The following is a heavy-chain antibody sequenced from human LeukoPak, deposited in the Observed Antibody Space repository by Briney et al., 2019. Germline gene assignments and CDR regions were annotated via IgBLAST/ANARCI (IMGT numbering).Heavy chain of an antibody. Sequence: SETLSLTCTVSGGSISSYYWSWIRQPPGKGLEWIGYIYYSGSTNYNPSLKSQVTISVDTSKNQFSLRLSSVTAADTAVYYCARASITRTTNNWFDPWGQGTLVTVSS. J-gene: IGHJ5*02. CDR1: GGSISSYY. V-gene: IGHV4-59*08. D-gene: IGHD1-14*01. CDR3: ARASITRTTNNWFDP. CDR2: IYYSGST.